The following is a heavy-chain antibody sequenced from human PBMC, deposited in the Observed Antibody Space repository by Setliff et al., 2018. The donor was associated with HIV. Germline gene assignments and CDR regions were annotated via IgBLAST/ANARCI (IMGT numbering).Heavy chain of an antibody. V-gene: IGHV4-38-2*01. CDR1: GYFVAGGYY. CDR2: IFHSGTT. J-gene: IGHJ4*01. CDR3: VRAPPGIQLLASTNGPYYFDY. D-gene: IGHD1-1*01. Sequence: SETLSLTCVVSGYFVAGGYYWGWIRQSPGKGLEWIGNIFHSGTTYYNPSLRSRITISVATSKNQFFLNMTSVTAADTAVYYCVRAPPGIQLLASTNGPYYFDYWGHGTLVTVSS.